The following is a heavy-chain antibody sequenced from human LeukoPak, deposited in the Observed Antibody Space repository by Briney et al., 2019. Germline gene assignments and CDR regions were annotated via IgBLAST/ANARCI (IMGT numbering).Heavy chain of an antibody. CDR1: GGSISSSSYY. J-gene: IGHJ4*02. D-gene: IGHD2-2*02. CDR2: IYYSGST. V-gene: IGHV4-39*01. Sequence: SETLSLTCTVSGGSISSSSYYWGWIRQPPGKGLEWIGSIYYSGSTYYNPSLKSRVTISVDTSKNQFSLKLSSVTAADTAVYYCARHRYCSSTSCYTEALYYFDYWGQGTLVTVSS. CDR3: ARHRYCSSTSCYTEALYYFDY.